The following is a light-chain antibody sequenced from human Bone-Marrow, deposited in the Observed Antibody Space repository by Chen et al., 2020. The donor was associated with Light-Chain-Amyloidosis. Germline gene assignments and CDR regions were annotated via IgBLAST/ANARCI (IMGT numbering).Light chain of an antibody. CDR1: NIGRKG. V-gene: IGLV3-21*02. CDR2: DDS. J-gene: IGLJ2*01. CDR3: QVWHTSADHVV. Sequence: SYVLTQPPSVSVAPGETAIISCGGNNIGRKGAYWYQQKPGQAPLLVVYDDSDRPSGIPERFSGSNSGDTATLSITRVEAGDETDYYCQVWHTSADHVVFGGGTKLTVL.